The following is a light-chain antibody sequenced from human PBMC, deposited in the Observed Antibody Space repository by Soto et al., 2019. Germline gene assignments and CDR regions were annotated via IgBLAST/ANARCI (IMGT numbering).Light chain of an antibody. J-gene: IGLJ1*01. CDR2: EDY. CDR1: SSDIGRYNH. V-gene: IGLV2-14*01. Sequence: QSALTQPASVSGSPGQSITISCTGTSSDIGRYNHVSWYQQHPGKAPQLIIYEDYNRPSGLSNRFSGSKSGNTASLTVSGLQAEDEADYYCCSYTIRDTIVCGTGTKLTVL. CDR3: CSYTIRDTIV.